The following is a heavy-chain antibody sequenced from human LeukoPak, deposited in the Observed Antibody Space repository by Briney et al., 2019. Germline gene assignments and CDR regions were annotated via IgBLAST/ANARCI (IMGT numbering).Heavy chain of an antibody. D-gene: IGHD1-26*01. CDR2: INPNSGGT. Sequence: GASVEVSCKASGYTFTGYYMHWVRQAPGQGLEWMGWINPNSGGTNYAQKFQGRVTMTRDTSISTAYMELSRLRSDDTAVYYCARGRYSGSHLLDYWGQGTLVPVSS. J-gene: IGHJ4*02. CDR3: ARGRYSGSHLLDY. V-gene: IGHV1-2*02. CDR1: GYTFTGYY.